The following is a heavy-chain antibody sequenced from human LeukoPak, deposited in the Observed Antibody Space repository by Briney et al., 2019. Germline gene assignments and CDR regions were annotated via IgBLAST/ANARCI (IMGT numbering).Heavy chain of an antibody. J-gene: IGHJ4*02. CDR1: GFTFSTYW. D-gene: IGHD5-18*01. Sequence: QAGGSLRLSCAASGFTFSTYWMHWVRQAPGKGLVWVSRMNNDGSIRDYADSVKGRFTISRDNAKNTLYLQMNSLRVEDTAVYYCARSGRIQLWLPLDYWGQGTLVTVSS. V-gene: IGHV3-74*01. CDR2: MNNDGSIR. CDR3: ARSGRIQLWLPLDY.